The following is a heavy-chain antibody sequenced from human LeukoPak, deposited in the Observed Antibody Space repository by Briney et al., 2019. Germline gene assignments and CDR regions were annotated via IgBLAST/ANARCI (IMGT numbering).Heavy chain of an antibody. J-gene: IGHJ4*02. Sequence: PGGSLRLSCAASGFTFSSYSMNWVRQAPGKGLEWVSSISSSSSYIYYADSVKGRFTISRDNAKNSLYLQMNSLRAEDTAVYYCARESNSPPDFDYWGQGTLVTVSS. D-gene: IGHD4-23*01. V-gene: IGHV3-21*01. CDR2: ISSSSSYI. CDR3: ARESNSPPDFDY. CDR1: GFTFSSYS.